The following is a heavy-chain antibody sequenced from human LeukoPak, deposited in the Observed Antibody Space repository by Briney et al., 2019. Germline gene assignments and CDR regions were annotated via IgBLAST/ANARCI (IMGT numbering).Heavy chain of an antibody. CDR1: GGSISSSSYY. Sequence: SETLSLTCTVSGGSISSSSYYWGWIRQPPGKGLEWIGSIYYTGSTYLNPSFESRVTILQDTSRNQFSLRLNSVTAADTAVYYCSRENIGLIWEDWGFEYWGQGILVSVSS. J-gene: IGHJ4*02. D-gene: IGHD7-27*01. CDR3: SRENIGLIWEDWGFEY. CDR2: IYYTGST. V-gene: IGHV4-39*07.